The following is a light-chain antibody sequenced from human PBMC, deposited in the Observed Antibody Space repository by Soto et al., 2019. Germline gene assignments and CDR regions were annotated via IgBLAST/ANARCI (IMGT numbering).Light chain of an antibody. CDR3: QQYSNWPLLS. V-gene: IGKV3-15*01. Sequence: EVVLTQSPATLSVSPGAGATLSCRASQSVGSNLAWYQQKPGQTPRVLIYGASTRAIGIPARFSGSGFGTEFTLTISSLQSEDFVVYYCQQYSNWPLLSFGGGTKVGIK. J-gene: IGKJ4*01. CDR2: GAS. CDR1: QSVGSN.